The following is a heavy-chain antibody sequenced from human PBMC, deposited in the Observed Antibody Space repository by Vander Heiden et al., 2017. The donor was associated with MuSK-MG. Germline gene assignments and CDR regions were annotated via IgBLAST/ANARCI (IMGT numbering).Heavy chain of an antibody. CDR3: GALITGTTLGFDP. CDR1: GFTFSSYG. Sequence: QVQLVESGGGVVQPGRSPRLSCAASGFTFSSYGMRGVRQAPGKGLEWVAVISYDGSNKYYADSVKGRFTISRDNSKSTLYLQMNSLRAEDTAVYYCGALITGTTLGFDPWGQGTLVTVSS. CDR2: ISYDGSNK. D-gene: IGHD1-7*01. V-gene: IGHV3-30*03. J-gene: IGHJ5*02.